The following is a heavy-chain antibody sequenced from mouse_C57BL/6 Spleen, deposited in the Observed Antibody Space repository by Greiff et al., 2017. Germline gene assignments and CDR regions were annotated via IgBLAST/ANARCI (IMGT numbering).Heavy chain of an antibody. D-gene: IGHD1-1*01. Sequence: VQLQQSGPELVKPGASVKISCKASGYSFTGYYMNWVKQSPEKSLEWIGEINPSTGGTTYNQKFKAKATLTVDKSSSTAYMQLKGLTSEDSAVYYCARGTTVVATDAMDYWGQGTSVTVSS. CDR3: ARGTTVVATDAMDY. V-gene: IGHV1-42*01. J-gene: IGHJ4*01. CDR2: INPSTGGT. CDR1: GYSFTGYY.